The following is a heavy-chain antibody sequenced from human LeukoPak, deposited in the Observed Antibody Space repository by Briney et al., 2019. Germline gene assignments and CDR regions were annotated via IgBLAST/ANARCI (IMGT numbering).Heavy chain of an antibody. CDR1: GFTFSSYS. CDR3: ARGFQGYYDFWSGSEGFDY. J-gene: IGHJ4*02. Sequence: PGGSLRLSCAASGFTFSSYSMNWVRQAPGKGLEWVSSISSSSSYIYYADSVKGRFTISRDNAKNSLYLQMNSLRAEDTAVYYCARGFQGYYDFWSGSEGFDYWGQGTLVTVSS. D-gene: IGHD3-3*01. CDR2: ISSSSSYI. V-gene: IGHV3-21*01.